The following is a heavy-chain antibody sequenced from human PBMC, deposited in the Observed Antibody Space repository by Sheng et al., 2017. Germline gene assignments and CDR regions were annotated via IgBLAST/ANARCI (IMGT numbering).Heavy chain of an antibody. V-gene: IGHV4-61*02. J-gene: IGHJ3*02. CDR2: IYTSGST. Sequence: QVQLQESGPGLVKPSQTLSLTCTVSGGSISSGSYYWSWIRQPAGKGLEWIGRIYTSGSTNYNPSLKSRVTISVDTSKNQFSLKLSSVTAADTAVYYCAREEVYSSGWGDVFDIWGQGTMVTVSS. D-gene: IGHD6-19*01. CDR3: AREEVYSSGWGDVFDI. CDR1: GGSISSGSYY.